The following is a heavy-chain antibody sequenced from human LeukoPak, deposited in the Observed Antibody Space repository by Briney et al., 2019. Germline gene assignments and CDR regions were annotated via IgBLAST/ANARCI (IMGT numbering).Heavy chain of an antibody. CDR1: GYTFTSYG. CDR2: ISAYNGNT. J-gene: IGHJ4*02. CDR3: ARDRSIGSGSYMDY. Sequence: GASVTVSCTASGYTFTSYGISWVRQAPGQGLEWMGWISAYNGNTNYAQKLQGRVTMTTDTSTSTAYMELRSLRSDDTAVYYCARDRSIGSGSYMDYWGQGTLVTVSS. D-gene: IGHD3-10*01. V-gene: IGHV1-18*01.